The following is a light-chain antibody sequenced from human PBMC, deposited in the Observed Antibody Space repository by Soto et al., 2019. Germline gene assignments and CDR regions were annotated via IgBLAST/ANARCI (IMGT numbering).Light chain of an antibody. Sequence: EIVLTQSPGTLSLSPGERATLSSRASQSVSSSYLAWYQQKPGQAPRLLIYGASSRATGIPDRFSGSGSGTDFTLTISRLEPEDFAVYYCQQYGRSLTFGGGTKVEIK. V-gene: IGKV3-20*01. J-gene: IGKJ4*01. CDR1: QSVSSSY. CDR2: GAS. CDR3: QQYGRSLT.